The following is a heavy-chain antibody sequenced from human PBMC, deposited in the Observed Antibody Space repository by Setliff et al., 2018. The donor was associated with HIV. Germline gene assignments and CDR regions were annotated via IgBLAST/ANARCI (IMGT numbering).Heavy chain of an antibody. CDR3: AREDSSSWYSSLSF. D-gene: IGHD6-13*01. V-gene: IGHV4-61*02. J-gene: IGHJ1*01. CDR1: GDSINSGSYH. Sequence: TSETLSLTCTVSGDSINSGSYHWNWIRQPAGKGLEWIGRIYISGSANYNPSLKSRVTISVDTSKNQFSLKLSSVTAADTAIYYCAREDSSSWYSSLSFWGQGTLVTVSS. CDR2: IYISGSA.